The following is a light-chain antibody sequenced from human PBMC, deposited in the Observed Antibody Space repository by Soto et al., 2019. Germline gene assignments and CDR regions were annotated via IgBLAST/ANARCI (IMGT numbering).Light chain of an antibody. V-gene: IGKV1-5*03. CDR1: QTISTW. Sequence: DIPMTQSPSTLSASVGDRVTITCRASQTISTWLAWYQQRPGKAPKLLIYKVSSLESGVTSRFSGSGSGTEFTLTISRLQPDDFATYYCEPYHSYSISFGPGTKVDIK. CDR2: KVS. J-gene: IGKJ3*01. CDR3: EPYHSYSIS.